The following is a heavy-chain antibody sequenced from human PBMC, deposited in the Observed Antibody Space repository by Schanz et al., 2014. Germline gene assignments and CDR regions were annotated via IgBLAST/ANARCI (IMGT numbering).Heavy chain of an antibody. D-gene: IGHD3-10*01. J-gene: IGHJ4*02. Sequence: QVQLVQSGSELKKPGASVKVSCKASGYTFTSYAMNWVRQAQGQGLEWMGWINPNSGDTNYAQKFQGRVTMTRDTSISTAYMDLSRLRSDDTAVYYCARGPDYGSGSYSSYWGQGTLVTVSS. CDR2: INPNSGDT. CDR1: GYTFTSYA. CDR3: ARGPDYGSGSYSSY. V-gene: IGHV1-2*02.